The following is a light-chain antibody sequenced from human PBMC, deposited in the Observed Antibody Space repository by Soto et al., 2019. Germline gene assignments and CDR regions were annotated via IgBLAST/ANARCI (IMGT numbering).Light chain of an antibody. CDR2: KAS. V-gene: IGKV1-5*03. CDR1: QSISSY. Sequence: DIQMTQTPSSLSASVGDRVTITCLASQSISSYLNWYQQKPGKAPKLLIYKASTLKSGVPSRFSGSGSGTEFTLTISSLQPDDFATYYCQQYDHYPLTFGGGTKVAI. CDR3: QQYDHYPLT. J-gene: IGKJ4*01.